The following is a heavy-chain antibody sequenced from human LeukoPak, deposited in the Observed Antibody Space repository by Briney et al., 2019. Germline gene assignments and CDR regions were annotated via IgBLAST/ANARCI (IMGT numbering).Heavy chain of an antibody. CDR3: AREIHNPGYCSSTGCYHDY. V-gene: IGHV4-4*07. CDR1: GGSISSYF. D-gene: IGHD2-2*03. Sequence: PSETLSLTCTVSGGSISSYFWSWIRQPAGKGLEWIGRIYTSGSTNHNPSLKSRVTMSVDTSTNQFSLKLSSVTAADTAVYYCAREIHNPGYCSSTGCYHDYWRQVTLVTVSS. J-gene: IGHJ4*02. CDR2: IYTSGST.